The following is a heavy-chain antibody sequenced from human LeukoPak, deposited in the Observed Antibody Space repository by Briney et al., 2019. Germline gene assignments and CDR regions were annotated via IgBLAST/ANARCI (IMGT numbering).Heavy chain of an antibody. V-gene: IGHV4-34*01. Sequence: SETLSLTCAVYGGSFSGYYRSWIRQPPGKGLEWIGEINHSGSTNYNPSLKSRVTISVDTSKNQFSLKLSSVTAADTAVYYCARLKTGTPGDYWGQGTLVTVSS. CDR3: ARLKTGTPGDY. J-gene: IGHJ4*02. D-gene: IGHD1-1*01. CDR2: INHSGST. CDR1: GGSFSGYY.